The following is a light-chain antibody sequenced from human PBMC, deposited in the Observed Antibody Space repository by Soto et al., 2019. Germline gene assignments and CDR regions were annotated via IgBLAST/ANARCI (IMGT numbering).Light chain of an antibody. CDR2: GAS. Sequence: EIVMTQSPATLSVSPVERATLSCRASQSVNNYLAWYQQKPGQAPRLLIYGASTRATGIPARFSGSGSGTDFTLTISSLQSEDFAVYYCQQYNNWPLWTFGQGTKVDIK. CDR1: QSVNNY. J-gene: IGKJ1*01. CDR3: QQYNNWPLWT. V-gene: IGKV3-15*01.